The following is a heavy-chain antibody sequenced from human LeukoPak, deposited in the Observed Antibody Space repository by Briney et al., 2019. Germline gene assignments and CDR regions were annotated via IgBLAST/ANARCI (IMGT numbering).Heavy chain of an antibody. Sequence: PGGSLRLSCVASGFIFSDYYMNWIRQAPGKGLEWVSYISGSGRTIYYADSVKGRFTISRDNTKNSLYLQMNSLRAEDTAVYYCARVQVTPFLGSLAWAFDYWGQGTLVTVSS. CDR2: ISGSGRTI. D-gene: IGHD2-21*02. CDR1: GFIFSDYY. CDR3: ARVQVTPFLGSLAWAFDY. V-gene: IGHV3-11*04. J-gene: IGHJ4*02.